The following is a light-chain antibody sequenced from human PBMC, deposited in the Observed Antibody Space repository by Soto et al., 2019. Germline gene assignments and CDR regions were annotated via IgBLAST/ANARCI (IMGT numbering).Light chain of an antibody. V-gene: IGLV2-14*01. J-gene: IGLJ3*02. CDR3: SSYTTSTTPGV. CDR2: EVS. Sequence: QSALTQPASVSGSPGQSITISCTGTSSDVGYYNYVSWYQQHPGKAPKLMIYEVSNRPSGVSNRFSGSKSGNTASLTISGLQAEDEADYYCSSYTTSTTPGVFGGGTKLTVL. CDR1: SSDVGYYNY.